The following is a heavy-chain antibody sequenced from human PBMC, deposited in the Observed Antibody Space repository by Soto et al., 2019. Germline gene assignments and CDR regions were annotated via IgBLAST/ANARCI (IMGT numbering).Heavy chain of an antibody. V-gene: IGHV1-18*01. D-gene: IGHD2-8*01. J-gene: IGHJ6*02. CDR1: GYTFSRYG. Sequence: QGQLVQSGPEVKKPGASVKVSCKASGYTFSRYGISWVRQAPGQGLEWRGWVSGYNGDTNYAQKVQGRVTMTIATSTYTAYMELRSLTSDDTATYYCAKNGQPPYYYYGMDVWGQGTTVTVSS. CDR2: VSGYNGDT. CDR3: AKNGQPPYYYYGMDV.